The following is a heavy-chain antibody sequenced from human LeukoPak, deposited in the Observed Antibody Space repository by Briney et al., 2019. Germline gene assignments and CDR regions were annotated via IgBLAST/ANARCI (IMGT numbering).Heavy chain of an antibody. J-gene: IGHJ5*02. V-gene: IGHV4-31*03. CDR2: IYYSGST. Sequence: SQTLSLTCTVSGGSISSGGYYWSWIRQHPGKGLEWIVYIYYSGSTYYNPSLKSRVTISVDTSKNQFSLKLSSVTAADTAVYYCARARTLQYYYGSGSYSGWFDPWGQGTLVTVSS. D-gene: IGHD3-10*01. CDR1: GGSISSGGYY. CDR3: ARARTLQYYYGSGSYSGWFDP.